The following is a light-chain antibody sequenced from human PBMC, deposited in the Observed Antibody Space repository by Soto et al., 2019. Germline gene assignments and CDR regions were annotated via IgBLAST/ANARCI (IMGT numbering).Light chain of an antibody. CDR3: AAWDDSLNGYV. CDR1: SSNIGSNT. Sequence: QSVLTHPPSASGTPGQRVTISCSGSSSNIGSNTVNWYQQLPGTAPKLLIYSNNQRPSGVPDRFSGSKSGTSASLAISGLQSEDEADYYCAAWDDSLNGYVFGPGTKVTVL. J-gene: IGLJ1*01. V-gene: IGLV1-44*01. CDR2: SNN.